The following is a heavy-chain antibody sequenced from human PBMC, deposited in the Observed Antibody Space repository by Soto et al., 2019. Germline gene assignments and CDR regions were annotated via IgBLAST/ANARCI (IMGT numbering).Heavy chain of an antibody. J-gene: IGHJ6*04. CDR3: ASARSITMVGGVHYYYYGMDV. CDR2: INPSGGST. V-gene: IGHV1-46*01. D-gene: IGHD3-10*01. CDR1: GYTFTSYY. Sequence: ASVKVSWKASGYTFTSYYMHWVRQAPGQGLEWMGIINPSGGSTSYAQKFQGRVTMTRDTSTSTVYMELSSLRSEDTAVYYCASARSITMVGGVHYYYYGMDVGGGVRTRTVST.